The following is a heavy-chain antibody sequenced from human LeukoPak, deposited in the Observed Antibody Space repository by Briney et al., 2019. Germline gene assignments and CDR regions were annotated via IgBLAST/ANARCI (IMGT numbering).Heavy chain of an antibody. J-gene: IGHJ4*02. CDR1: GFMFSSHQ. V-gene: IGHV3-48*03. CDR3: ARDVYGFDY. Sequence: GGSLRLSCAASGFMFSSHQMTWVRQAPGKGLEWLSCIDSSGSSIYYADSVKGRFTISRDNAENSLYLQMKYLGAEDTAVYYCARDVYGFDYWGQGILVTVSS. CDR2: IDSSGSSI. D-gene: IGHD3-16*01.